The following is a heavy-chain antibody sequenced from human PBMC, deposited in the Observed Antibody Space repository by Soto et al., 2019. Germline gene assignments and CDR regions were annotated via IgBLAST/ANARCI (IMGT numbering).Heavy chain of an antibody. CDR3: ARVPRHQGLKAMATFDY. J-gene: IGHJ4*02. CDR1: GFTFSSYA. V-gene: IGHV3-30-3*01. Sequence: QVQLVESGGGVVQPGRSLRLSCAASGFTFSSYAMHWVRQAPGKGLEWVAVISYDGSNKYYADSVKGRLTISRDKSKNKLYLQMNSLRAEETVVYFWARVPRHQGLKAMATFDYWGQGTLVTVSS. D-gene: IGHD5-18*01. CDR2: ISYDGSNK.